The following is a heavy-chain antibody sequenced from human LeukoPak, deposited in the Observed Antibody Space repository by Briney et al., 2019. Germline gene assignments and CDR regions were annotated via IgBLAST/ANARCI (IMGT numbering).Heavy chain of an antibody. CDR2: IRSKANSYAT. D-gene: IGHD3-10*01. CDR1: GFTFSGSA. CDR3: TSSAALTEGYYYGSGSYYNVRRYMDV. J-gene: IGHJ6*03. V-gene: IGHV3-73*01. Sequence: GGSLRLSCAASGFTFSGSAMHWVRQASGKGLEWVGRIRSKANSYATAYAASVKGRFTISRDDSKNTAYLQMNSLKTEDTAVYYCTSSAALTEGYYYGSGSYYNVRRYMDVWGKGTTVTISS.